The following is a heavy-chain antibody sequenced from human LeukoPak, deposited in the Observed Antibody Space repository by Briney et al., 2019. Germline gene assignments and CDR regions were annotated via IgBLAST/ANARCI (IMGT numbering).Heavy chain of an antibody. Sequence: GWISAYNGNTNYAQKLQGRVTMTTDTSTSTAYMELRSLRSDDTAVYYCARDLGFGVGAFDIWGQGTMVTVSS. V-gene: IGHV1-18*01. J-gene: IGHJ3*02. CDR2: ISAYNGNT. D-gene: IGHD2-8*01. CDR3: ARDLGFGVGAFDI.